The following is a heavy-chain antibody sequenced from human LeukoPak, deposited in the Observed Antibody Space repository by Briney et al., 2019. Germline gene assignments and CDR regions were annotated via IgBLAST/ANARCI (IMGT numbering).Heavy chain of an antibody. Sequence: GGSLRLSCAASGFTFSDYTMNWVRQAPGKGLEWVSGISWNSGSIGYADSVKGRFTISRDNAKNSLYLQMNSLRAEDTALYYCAKDMRARLAPVFQHWGQGTLVTVSS. J-gene: IGHJ1*01. CDR3: AKDMRARLAPVFQH. CDR2: ISWNSGSI. V-gene: IGHV3-9*01. CDR1: GFTFSDYT. D-gene: IGHD3-9*01.